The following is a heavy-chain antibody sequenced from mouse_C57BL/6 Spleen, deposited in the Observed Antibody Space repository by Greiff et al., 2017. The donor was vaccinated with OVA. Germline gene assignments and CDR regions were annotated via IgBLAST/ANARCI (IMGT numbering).Heavy chain of an antibody. CDR2: ISSGSSTI. V-gene: IGHV5-17*01. Sequence: EVQRVESGGGLVKPGGSLKLSCAASGFTFSDYGMHWVRQAPEKGLEWVAYISSGSSTIYSPDTVFGRFTISRDNAKNTLFLQMTSLRSEDTAMYYCARGWEWYFDVWGTGTTVTVSS. CDR3: ARGWEWYFDV. D-gene: IGHD4-1*01. CDR1: GFTFSDYG. J-gene: IGHJ1*03.